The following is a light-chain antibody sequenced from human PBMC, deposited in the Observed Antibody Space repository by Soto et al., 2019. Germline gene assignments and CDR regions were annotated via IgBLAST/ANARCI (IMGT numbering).Light chain of an antibody. V-gene: IGLV7-46*02. CDR3: LLSYSGARV. J-gene: IGLJ2*01. CDR2: DTN. Sequence: QAVVTQEPSLTVSPGETVTLTCGSSTGDVTSDHFPYWFQQKPGQAPRTLIYDTNYKDSLTPARFSGSLLGGKAALTLLGAQPEEEADYYCLLSYSGARVFGGGTKLTVL. CDR1: TGDVTSDHF.